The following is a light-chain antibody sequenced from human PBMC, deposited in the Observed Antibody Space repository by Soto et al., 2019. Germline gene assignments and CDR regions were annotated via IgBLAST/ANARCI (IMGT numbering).Light chain of an antibody. Sequence: IVLTQSPATLSLSPGERATLSCRASQSVSSSYLAWYQQKPGQAPRLLIYGTSSRATGIPDRFSGSGSGTDFAITISRLEPEDFALYYCQLNESTSLMYTFGQGTKLEIK. V-gene: IGKV3-20*01. CDR1: QSVSSSY. J-gene: IGKJ2*01. CDR2: GTS. CDR3: QLNESTSLMYT.